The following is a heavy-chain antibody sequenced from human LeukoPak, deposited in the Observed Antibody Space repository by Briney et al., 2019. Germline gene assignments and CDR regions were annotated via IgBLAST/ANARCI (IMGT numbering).Heavy chain of an antibody. Sequence: GGSLRLSCAASGFIFRSYAMNWVRQAPGKGLEWVSVISGSDGTTYYADSVRGRFTISRDNAKNSLYLQMNSLRAEDTAVYYCARATHYDILTGYYSRWFDPWGQGTLVTVSS. V-gene: IGHV3-23*01. J-gene: IGHJ5*02. CDR3: ARATHYDILTGYYSRWFDP. CDR2: ISGSDGTT. D-gene: IGHD3-9*01. CDR1: GFIFRSYA.